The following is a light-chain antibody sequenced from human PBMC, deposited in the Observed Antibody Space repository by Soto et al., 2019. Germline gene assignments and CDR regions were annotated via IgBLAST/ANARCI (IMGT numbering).Light chain of an antibody. CDR2: GAS. Sequence: EFVLTQSPGTQSLSPGERATLSCRASQSLTSSYLAWYQQKPGQAPRLLIYGASSRATGIPDRFTGSGSGTDFTLTISRLEPEDFAVYYCQQYDGSPRTFGQGTKVDIK. CDR1: QSLTSSY. J-gene: IGKJ1*01. CDR3: QQYDGSPRT. V-gene: IGKV3-20*01.